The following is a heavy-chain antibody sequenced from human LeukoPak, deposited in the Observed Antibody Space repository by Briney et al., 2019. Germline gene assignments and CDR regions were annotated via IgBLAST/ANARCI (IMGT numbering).Heavy chain of an antibody. J-gene: IGHJ5*02. CDR2: INPNSGGT. CDR1: GYTFTSYD. D-gene: IGHD2-2*02. CDR3: ARYRKDGYCSSTSCYTRFDP. Sequence: GASVKVSCKASGYTFTSYDMHWVRQAPGQGLEWMGWINPNSGGTNYAQKFQGRVTMTRDTSISTAYMELSRLRSDDTAVYYCARYRKDGYCSSTSCYTRFDPWGQGTLVTVSS. V-gene: IGHV1-2*02.